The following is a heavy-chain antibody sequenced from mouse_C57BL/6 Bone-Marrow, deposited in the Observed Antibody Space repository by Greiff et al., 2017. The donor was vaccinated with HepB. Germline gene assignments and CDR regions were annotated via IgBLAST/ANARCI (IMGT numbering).Heavy chain of an antibody. D-gene: IGHD2-1*01. CDR1: GYTFTSYW. Sequence: QVQLKQSGAELAKPGASVKLSCKASGYTFTSYWMHWVKQRPGQGLEWIGYINPSSGYTKYNQKFKDKATLTADKSSSTAYMQLSSLTYEDSAVYYCCNYEGPYAMDYWGQGTSVTVSS. CDR3: CNYEGPYAMDY. CDR2: INPSSGYT. V-gene: IGHV1-7*01. J-gene: IGHJ4*01.